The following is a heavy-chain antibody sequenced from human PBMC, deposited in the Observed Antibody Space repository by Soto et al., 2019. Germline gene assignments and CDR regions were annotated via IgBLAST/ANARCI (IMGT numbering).Heavy chain of an antibody. J-gene: IGHJ6*03. CDR3: ARGYYDFWSGYYWDYYMDV. CDR1: GGSISSYY. D-gene: IGHD3-3*01. CDR2: IYYSGST. Sequence: SETLSLTCTVSGGSISSYYWSWIRQPPGKGLEWIGYIYYSGSTNYNPSLKSRVTISVDTSKNQFSLKLSSVTAADTAVYYCARGYYDFWSGYYWDYYMDVWGKGTTVTVSS. V-gene: IGHV4-59*01.